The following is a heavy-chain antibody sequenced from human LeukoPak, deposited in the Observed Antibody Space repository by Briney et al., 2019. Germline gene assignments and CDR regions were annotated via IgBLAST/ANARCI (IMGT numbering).Heavy chain of an antibody. V-gene: IGHV1-46*01. CDR1: GYTFTSYY. Sequence: GASVKVSCKASGYTFTSYYMHWVRQAPGQGLEWMGIINPSVGSTSYAQKFQSRVTITRDMSTSTVYMELSSLRSEDTVVYYCAREYSSSSYFDYWGQGTLVTVSS. CDR3: AREYSSSSYFDY. J-gene: IGHJ4*02. CDR2: INPSVGST. D-gene: IGHD6-13*01.